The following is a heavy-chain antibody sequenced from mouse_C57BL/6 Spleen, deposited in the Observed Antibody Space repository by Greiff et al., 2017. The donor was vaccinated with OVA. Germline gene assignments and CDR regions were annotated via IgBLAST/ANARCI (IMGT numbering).Heavy chain of an antibody. CDR3: ARVYDYDGDYFDY. Sequence: EVQGVESGGGLVKPGGSLKLSCAASGFTFSSYAMSWVRQTPEKRLEWVATISDGGSYTYYPDNVKGRFTISRDNAKNNLYLQMSQLKSEDTAMYYCARVYDYDGDYFDYWGQGTTLTVSS. D-gene: IGHD2-4*01. V-gene: IGHV5-4*01. CDR1: GFTFSSYA. CDR2: ISDGGSYT. J-gene: IGHJ2*01.